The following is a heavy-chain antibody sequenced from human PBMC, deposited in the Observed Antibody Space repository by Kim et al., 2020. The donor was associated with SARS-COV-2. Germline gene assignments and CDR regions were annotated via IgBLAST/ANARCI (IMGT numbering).Heavy chain of an antibody. CDR1: GFTVSSNY. V-gene: IGHV3-53*04. Sequence: GGSLRLSCAASGFTVSSNYMSWVRQAPGKGLEWVSVMYSGGSTYYADSVKGRFTISRHNSKNTLYLQMNSLRAEDTAVYYCAREYFVGYPTYYSYYGMDVWGQGTTVTVSS. CDR2: MYSGGST. CDR3: AREYFVGYPTYYSYYGMDV. J-gene: IGHJ6*02. D-gene: IGHD2-15*01.